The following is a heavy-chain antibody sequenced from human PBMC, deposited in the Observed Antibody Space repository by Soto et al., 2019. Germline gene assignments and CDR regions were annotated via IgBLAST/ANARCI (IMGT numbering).Heavy chain of an antibody. J-gene: IGHJ1*01. Sequence: QVQLVQSGAEVKNPGASVKVSCKVSGYTLTQLSIHWVRQAPGKGLEWMGGFDPEDGEKIYAQKFQGRVTMTEDTSTDTAYMELNSRRCEDTALYYCATRLGRFQHWGQGTLVTDTS. CDR2: FDPEDGEK. CDR1: GYTLTQLS. V-gene: IGHV1-24*01. CDR3: ATRLGRFQH. D-gene: IGHD3-16*01.